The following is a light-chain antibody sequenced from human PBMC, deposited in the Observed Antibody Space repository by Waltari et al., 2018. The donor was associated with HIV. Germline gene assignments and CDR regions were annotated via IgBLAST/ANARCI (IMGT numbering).Light chain of an antibody. V-gene: IGKV1-39*01. CDR2: SAS. CDR3: KQSYSAPRT. J-gene: IGKJ2*01. CDR1: QTINTL. Sequence: DIQVTQSPSSLSASVGDRVTITCRASQTINTLLNWYQQKPGKAPKLLIYSASTLQSGVPSRFSGSGSGTDFSLTISSLQPEDFATYFCKQSYSAPRTFGQGTKLEI.